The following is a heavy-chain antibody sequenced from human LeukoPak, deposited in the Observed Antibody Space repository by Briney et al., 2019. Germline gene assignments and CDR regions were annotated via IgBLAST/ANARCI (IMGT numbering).Heavy chain of an antibody. CDR2: IYYSGST. D-gene: IGHD3-3*01. Sequence: SETLSLTCTVSVGSVSSGSYYWSWIRQPPGKGLEWIGYIYYSGSTNYNPSLKSRVTISVDTSKNQFSLKLSSVTAADTAVFYCARVASGYDVFDIWGQGTMVTVSS. CDR3: ARVASGYDVFDI. CDR1: VGSVSSGSYY. J-gene: IGHJ3*02. V-gene: IGHV4-61*01.